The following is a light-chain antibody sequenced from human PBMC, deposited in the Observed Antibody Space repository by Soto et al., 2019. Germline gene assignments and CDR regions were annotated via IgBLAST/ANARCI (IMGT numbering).Light chain of an antibody. J-gene: IGKJ1*01. CDR1: QSLLSSNGNTY. V-gene: IGKV2-30*01. Sequence: DVVMTQSPLSLPVTLGQPASISCRSSQSLLSSNGNTYLNWFQQRPGQSPRRLIYKVSNRDSGVPDRFSGSGSGTDFTLKISRVDAEDVGIYYCMQGSHWPPWTFGQGTKVEIK. CDR3: MQGSHWPPWT. CDR2: KVS.